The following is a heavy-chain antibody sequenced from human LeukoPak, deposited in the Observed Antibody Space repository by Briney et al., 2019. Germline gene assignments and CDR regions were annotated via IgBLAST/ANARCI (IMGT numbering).Heavy chain of an antibody. CDR2: LYSGGPT. D-gene: IGHD5-24*01. J-gene: IGHJ4*02. CDR3: AKSGYNRFDY. Sequence: GGSLRLSCAASGLTVSSKYTTWARQAPGKGLEWVAVLYSGGPTYYTDSVKGRFTISRDNSKNTLYLQMNSLRAEDTAVYYCAKSGYNRFDYWGQGTLVTVSS. CDR1: GLTVSSKY. V-gene: IGHV3-53*01.